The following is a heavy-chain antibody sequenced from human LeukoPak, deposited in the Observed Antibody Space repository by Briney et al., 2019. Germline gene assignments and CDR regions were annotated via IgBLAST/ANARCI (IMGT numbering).Heavy chain of an antibody. CDR2: VPYSGST. Sequence: SETLFLTCSVSGGSISSGGYYWSWIRQHPGKGLEWIGYVPYSGSTFYNPSLKSRVTISLDTTKNQFSLRLTSVTAADTAVYYCAMKIAAAGFSWGARALVTVSS. D-gene: IGHD6-13*01. J-gene: IGHJ5*02. CDR3: AMKIAAAGFS. V-gene: IGHV4-31*03. CDR1: GGSISSGGYY.